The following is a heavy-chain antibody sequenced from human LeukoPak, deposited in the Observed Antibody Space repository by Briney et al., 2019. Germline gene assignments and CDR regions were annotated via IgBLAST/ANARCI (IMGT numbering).Heavy chain of an antibody. CDR1: GFTFSGSA. Sequence: HPGGSLRLSCAASGFTFSGSAMHWVRQASGKGLEWVGRTRSKANSYATAYAASVKGRFTISRDDSKNTAYLQMNSLKTEDTAVYYCTRHSVGDYGLRGQGTLVTVSS. V-gene: IGHV3-73*01. CDR2: TRSKANSYAT. J-gene: IGHJ4*02. CDR3: TRHSVGDYGL. D-gene: IGHD4-17*01.